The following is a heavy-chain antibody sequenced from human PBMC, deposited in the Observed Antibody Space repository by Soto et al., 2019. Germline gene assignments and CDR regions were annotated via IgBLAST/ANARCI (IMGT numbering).Heavy chain of an antibody. CDR3: ARVSGGGDAFDI. CDR1: GYTFTSYA. J-gene: IGHJ3*02. D-gene: IGHD2-15*01. V-gene: IGHV1-3*01. Sequence: ASVKVSCKASGYTFTSYAMHWVRQAPGQRLEWMGWINAGNGNTKYSQKFQGRVTITRDTSASTAYMELSSLRSEDTAVYYCARVSGGGDAFDIWGQGTMVTVSS. CDR2: INAGNGNT.